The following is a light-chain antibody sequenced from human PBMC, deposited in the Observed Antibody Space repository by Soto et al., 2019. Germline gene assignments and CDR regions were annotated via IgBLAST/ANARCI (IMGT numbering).Light chain of an antibody. CDR1: QSVTSY. V-gene: IGKV3-11*01. CDR2: DAS. Sequence: TQSPSTLSLSPWERTTLSFRASQSVTSYLAWYQQRPGKAPRFLIYDASNWATGIPARFSGSGSGTEFTLSISSLEPEDFAVYYCQQHSNWPWTFGQGTKVDIK. J-gene: IGKJ1*01. CDR3: QQHSNWPWT.